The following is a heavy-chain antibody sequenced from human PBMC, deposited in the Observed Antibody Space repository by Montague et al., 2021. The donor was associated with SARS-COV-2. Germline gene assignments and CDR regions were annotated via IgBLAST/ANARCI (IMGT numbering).Heavy chain of an antibody. V-gene: IGHV3-23*01. J-gene: IGHJ3*02. CDR2: ISISDGNT. CDR1: GFTFSSYA. Sequence: SLRLSCAASGFTFSSYAMSWVRQAPGKGLEWVSTISISDGNTYYAGSVKGRFTISRDKSKNTLYLQMNSLRAEDTAVYYCAKDRQLVGDDAFDIWGQGTMVTVSS. CDR3: AKDRQLVGDDAFDI. D-gene: IGHD6-13*01.